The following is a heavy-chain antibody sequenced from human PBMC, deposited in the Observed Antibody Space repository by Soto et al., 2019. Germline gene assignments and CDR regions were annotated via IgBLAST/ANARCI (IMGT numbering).Heavy chain of an antibody. CDR3: ARAIVGPTTTGWLGP. J-gene: IGHJ5*02. CDR2: IIPIFGTA. CDR1: GGTFSRDA. D-gene: IGHD1-26*01. V-gene: IGHV1-69*13. Sequence: GASVKVSCKASGGTFSRDAISWVRQAPGQGLEWMGGIIPIFGTANYAQKFQGRVTITADESTSTAYMELSSLRFEDTAVYYCARAIVGPTTTGWLGPWGQGTLVTAPQ.